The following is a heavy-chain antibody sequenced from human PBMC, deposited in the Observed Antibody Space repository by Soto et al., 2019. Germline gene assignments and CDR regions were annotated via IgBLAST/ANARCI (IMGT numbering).Heavy chain of an antibody. V-gene: IGHV3-30-3*01. CDR2: ISRDGSSK. Sequence: WGSLRLSCAASGFTFSRYAMHWVRQAPGEGLEWVAVISRDGSSKYYGDSVKGRFTVSRDNSNNTLYLSMTSLRPDDTAVFYCARSRNGAVPDSINFWGQGTLVTVSS. CDR3: ARSRNGAVPDSINF. D-gene: IGHD2-8*01. CDR1: GFTFSRYA. J-gene: IGHJ4*02.